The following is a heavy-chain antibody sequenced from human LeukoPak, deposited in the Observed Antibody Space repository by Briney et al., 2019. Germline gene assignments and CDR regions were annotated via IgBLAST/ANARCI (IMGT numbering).Heavy chain of an antibody. CDR3: ARVNRWFGELLWDY. Sequence: GGSLRLSCAASGFTVSSNYMSWVRQAPGKGLEWVSVIYSGGSTYYADSVKGRFTISRHNSKSTLYLQMNSLRAEDTAVYYCARVNRWFGELLWDYWGQGTLVTVSS. CDR2: IYSGGST. V-gene: IGHV3-53*04. CDR1: GFTVSSNY. J-gene: IGHJ4*02. D-gene: IGHD3-10*01.